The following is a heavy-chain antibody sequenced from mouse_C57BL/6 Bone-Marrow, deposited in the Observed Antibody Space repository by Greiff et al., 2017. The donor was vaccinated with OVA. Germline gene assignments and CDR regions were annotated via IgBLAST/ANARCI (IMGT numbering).Heavy chain of an antibody. J-gene: IGHJ3*01. CDR1: GSTFTRYC. Sequence: QVQLQQSGAELAKPGASVKLSCKASGSTFTRYCMHWVKQRPGQGLEWIGYINPSSGDTKFNQKFKDKATLTADKSSSTAYVQLSSLTYEYSAVYYCGRRADGCEGGFAYWGQGTLVTVSA. CDR2: INPSSGDT. D-gene: IGHD2-2*01. CDR3: GRRADGCEGGFAY. V-gene: IGHV1-7*01.